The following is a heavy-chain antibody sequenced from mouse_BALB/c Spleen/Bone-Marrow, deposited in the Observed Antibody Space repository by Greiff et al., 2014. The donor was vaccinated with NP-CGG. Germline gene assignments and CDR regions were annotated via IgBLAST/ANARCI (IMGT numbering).Heavy chain of an antibody. V-gene: IGHV2-9*02. D-gene: IGHD1-2*01. J-gene: IGHJ4*01. CDR1: GFSLTSYG. CDR3: ARITTATGAMDY. Sequence: QVQLKESGPGLVAPSQSLSITCTVSGFSLTSYGVHWVRQPPGKGLEWLGVIWADGSTDYNSALMSRLSIRKDNSKSQVFLKMNSLQTDDTAMYYCARITTATGAMDYWGQGTSVTVSS. CDR2: IWADGST.